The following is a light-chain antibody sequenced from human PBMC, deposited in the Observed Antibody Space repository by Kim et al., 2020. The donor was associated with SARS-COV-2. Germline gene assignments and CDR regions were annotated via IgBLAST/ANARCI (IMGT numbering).Light chain of an antibody. CDR3: QQSYTFPFT. V-gene: IGKV1-39*01. CDR1: QSITTH. Sequence: DIQMTQSPSSLSAFVGDRVTITCRASQSITTHLNWYQQKPGKAPNLLIYSASSLQSGVPSRFSGSGSGTDFSLTIRSLHPEDFATYFCQQSYTFPFTFGQGTKLEIK. J-gene: IGKJ2*01. CDR2: SAS.